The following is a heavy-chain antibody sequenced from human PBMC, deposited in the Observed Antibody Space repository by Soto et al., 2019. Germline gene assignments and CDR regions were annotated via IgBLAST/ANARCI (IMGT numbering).Heavy chain of an antibody. CDR1: GFTFSHCG. CDR2: IWNDGTTT. J-gene: IGHJ4*02. Sequence: LVESGGGAAQPGRSLRLSCETSGFTFSHCGMHWVRQAPGKGLEWVGMIWNDGTTTHFTDSVKGRFTISRDNSKNTVYLQMNSLRDEDTAVYYCARYGGHYDVDYWGRGTLVTVSS. V-gene: IGHV3-33*01. D-gene: IGHD5-12*01. CDR3: ARYGGHYDVDY.